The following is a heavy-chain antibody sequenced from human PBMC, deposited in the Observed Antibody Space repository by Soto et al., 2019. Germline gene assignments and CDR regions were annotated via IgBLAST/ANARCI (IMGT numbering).Heavy chain of an antibody. Sequence: EVQLLESGGGLVQPGGSLRLSCAASGFTFSNYAMNWVRQAPGKGLEWVSGISGSGGSTYYADSVKGRFTISRDNSKNTLYLQMNLLRAEDMAVYYCAMGSGSIFYYNYVMDVCGQGTTVTVSS. V-gene: IGHV3-23*01. CDR2: ISGSGGST. CDR1: GFTFSNYA. J-gene: IGHJ6*02. D-gene: IGHD3-10*01. CDR3: AMGSGSIFYYNYVMDV.